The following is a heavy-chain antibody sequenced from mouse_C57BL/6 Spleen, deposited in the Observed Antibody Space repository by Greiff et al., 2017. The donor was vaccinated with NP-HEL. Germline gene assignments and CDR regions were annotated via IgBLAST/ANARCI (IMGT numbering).Heavy chain of an antibody. CDR2: IYPGDGDT. D-gene: IGHD2-1*01. Sequence: VKLVESGAERVKPGASVKISCKASGYAFSSYGRNWLKQRPGKGLEGIGQIYPGDGDTNYNGKFKGKATLTADKSSSTAYMQLSSLTSEDSAVYFCARSLYYSFDYWGQGTTLTVSS. V-gene: IGHV1-80*01. J-gene: IGHJ2*01. CDR3: ARSLYYSFDY. CDR1: GYAFSSYG.